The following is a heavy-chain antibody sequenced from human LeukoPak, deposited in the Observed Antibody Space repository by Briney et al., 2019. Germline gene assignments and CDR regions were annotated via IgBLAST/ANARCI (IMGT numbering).Heavy chain of an antibody. Sequence: GASVKVSCKASGYTFTGYYMHWVRQAPGQGLEWMGWINPNSGGTSYAQKFQGRVTMTRDTSITTAYMELSRLRSDDTAVYYCARVRVIKWELHYWGQGTLVTVSS. CDR3: ARVRVIKWELHY. D-gene: IGHD1-26*01. CDR1: GYTFTGYY. V-gene: IGHV1-2*02. CDR2: INPNSGGT. J-gene: IGHJ4*02.